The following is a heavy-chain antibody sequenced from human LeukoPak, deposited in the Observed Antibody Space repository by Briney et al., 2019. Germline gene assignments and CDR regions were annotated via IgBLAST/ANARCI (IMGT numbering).Heavy chain of an antibody. CDR3: ARHRAYSSSSPFDY. D-gene: IGHD6-6*01. J-gene: IGHJ4*02. Sequence: PSGTLSLTCSVSGGSISSLYWSWIRQPPGKGLEWIGYIYYTGSTNYYASLKSRVTMFVDMSKNHLFLRLSSVTAADTAVYYCARHRAYSSSSPFDYWGQGTLVTVST. CDR1: GGSISSLY. CDR2: IYYTGST. V-gene: IGHV4-59*08.